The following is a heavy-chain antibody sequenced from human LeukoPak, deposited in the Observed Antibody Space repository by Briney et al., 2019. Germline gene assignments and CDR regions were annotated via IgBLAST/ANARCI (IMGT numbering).Heavy chain of an antibody. D-gene: IGHD2-15*01. CDR1: GGTFISYA. Sequence: SVKVSCKASGGTFISYAISWVRQAPGQGREWMGGIIPIFGTANYAQKFQGRVTITTDKSTSTAYMDLSSLRSEDTAVYYCARARGYCSGGSCYYYFDYWGQGTLVTVSS. CDR2: IIPIFGTA. CDR3: ARARGYCSGGSCYYYFDY. J-gene: IGHJ4*02. V-gene: IGHV1-69*05.